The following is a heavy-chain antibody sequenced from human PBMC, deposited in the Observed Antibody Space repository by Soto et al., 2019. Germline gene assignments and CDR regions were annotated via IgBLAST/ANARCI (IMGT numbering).Heavy chain of an antibody. V-gene: IGHV1-18*01. D-gene: IGHD2-15*01. CDR3: ARCRGGTCYASYAFAI. CDR2: TVTNNGYT. Sequence: QVQLVQSGIEVKNPGASVKVSCKASGYAFTSFGISWVRQAPGQGLEWMGWTVTNNGYTKYAQNLQGRVTLITDTPTSTAYMELRSLMSDDTAVYYCARCRGGTCYASYAFAIWGQGTMVTVSS. J-gene: IGHJ3*02. CDR1: GYAFTSFG.